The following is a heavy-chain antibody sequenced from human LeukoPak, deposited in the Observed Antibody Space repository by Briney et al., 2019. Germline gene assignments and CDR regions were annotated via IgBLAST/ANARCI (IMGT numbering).Heavy chain of an antibody. CDR3: ARANGYDFWSGYYLSSDWFDP. CDR1: GGSISSHY. V-gene: IGHV4-59*11. D-gene: IGHD3-3*01. Sequence: SETLSLTCTVSGGSISSHYWSWIRQPPGKGLEWIGYIYYSGSTNYNPSLKSRVTISVDTPKNQFSLKLSSVTAADTAVYYCARANGYDFWSGYYLSSDWFDPWGQGSLVTVSS. CDR2: IYYSGST. J-gene: IGHJ5*02.